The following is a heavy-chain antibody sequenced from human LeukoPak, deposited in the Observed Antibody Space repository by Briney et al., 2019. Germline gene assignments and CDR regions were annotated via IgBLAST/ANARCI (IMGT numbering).Heavy chain of an antibody. CDR3: ARALRQQLVTGWFDP. V-gene: IGHV4-59*01. D-gene: IGHD6-13*01. CDR2: IYYSGSP. Sequence: SETLSLTCTVSGGSISSYYWSWIRQPPGKGLEWIGYIYYSGSPNYNPSLKSRVTISVDTSKNQFSLRLSSVTAADTAVYYCARALRQQLVTGWFDPWGQGTLVTVSS. CDR1: GGSISSYY. J-gene: IGHJ5*02.